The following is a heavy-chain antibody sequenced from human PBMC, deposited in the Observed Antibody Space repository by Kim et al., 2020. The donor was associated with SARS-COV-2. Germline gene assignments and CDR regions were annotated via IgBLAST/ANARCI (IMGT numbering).Heavy chain of an antibody. Sequence: GGSLRLSCAASGFTFSSYSMNWVRQAPGKGLEWVSSISSSSSYIYYADSVKCRFTISRDNAKNSLYLQMNSLRAEDTAVYYCARGHNYDLNGMDVWGQGTTVTVSS. CDR3: ARGHNYDLNGMDV. CDR2: ISSSSSYI. D-gene: IGHD3-3*01. V-gene: IGHV3-21*01. J-gene: IGHJ6*02. CDR1: GFTFSSYS.